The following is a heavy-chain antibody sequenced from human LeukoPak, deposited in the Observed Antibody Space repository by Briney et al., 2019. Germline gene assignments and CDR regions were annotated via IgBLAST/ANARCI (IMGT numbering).Heavy chain of an antibody. V-gene: IGHV4-61*02. CDR3: ARGQNYYDSSGYFAFDY. CDR2: IYTSGST. J-gene: IGHJ4*02. D-gene: IGHD3-22*01. Sequence: SETLSLTCTVSGGSISSGSYYWSWIRQPAGKGLEWIGRIYTSGSTNYNPSLKSRVTISVDTSKNQFSLKLSSVTAADTAVYYCARGQNYYDSSGYFAFDYWGQGTLVTVSS. CDR1: GGSISSGSYY.